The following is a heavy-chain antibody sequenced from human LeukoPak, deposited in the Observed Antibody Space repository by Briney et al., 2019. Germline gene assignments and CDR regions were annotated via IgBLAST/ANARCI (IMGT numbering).Heavy chain of an antibody. CDR3: ARDYSSGWYKWFDP. D-gene: IGHD6-19*01. J-gene: IGHJ5*02. Sequence: ASVKVSCKASGYTSNSYDINWVRQATGQGLEWMGWMNPNSGNTGYAQKFQGRVTMTRNNPISTAYMELSSLRSEDTAVYYCARDYSSGWYKWFDPWGQGTLVTVSS. CDR2: MNPNSGNT. V-gene: IGHV1-8*01. CDR1: GYTSNSYD.